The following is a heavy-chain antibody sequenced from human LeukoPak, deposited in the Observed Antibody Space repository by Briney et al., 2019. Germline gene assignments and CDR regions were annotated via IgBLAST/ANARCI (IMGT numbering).Heavy chain of an antibody. CDR2: ISWNSGSI. Sequence: GGSLRLSCAASGSTFDDYAMHWVRQAPGKGLEWVSGISWNSGSIGYADSVKGRFTISRDNAKNSLYLQMNSLRAEDTALYYCAKDGAFDIWGQGTMVTVSS. CDR3: AKDGAFDI. J-gene: IGHJ3*02. CDR1: GSTFDDYA. V-gene: IGHV3-9*01.